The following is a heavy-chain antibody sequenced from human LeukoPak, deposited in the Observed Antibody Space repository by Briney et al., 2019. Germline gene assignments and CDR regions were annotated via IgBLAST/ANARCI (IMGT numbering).Heavy chain of an antibody. Sequence: ASVKVSCKASGYTFTNYAFHWVRQAPGQRLEWLGWINAGNDDQKYSQKFQARVTITRDTSASTVYMELSSLTSDDTAVYYCARERWHCRGNDCYSVYYYGLDVWGQGTTVTVSS. J-gene: IGHJ6*02. CDR3: ARERWHCRGNDCYSVYYYGLDV. CDR2: INAGNDDQ. D-gene: IGHD2-15*01. V-gene: IGHV1-3*01. CDR1: GYTFTNYA.